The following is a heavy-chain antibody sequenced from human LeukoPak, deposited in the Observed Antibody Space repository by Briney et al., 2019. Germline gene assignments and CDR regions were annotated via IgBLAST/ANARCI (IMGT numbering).Heavy chain of an antibody. J-gene: IGHJ4*02. CDR3: LAYSGYEIY. CDR1: GFTFSDNW. V-gene: IGHV3-74*01. Sequence: GGSLRLSCAASGFTFSDNWMHWVRQAPGKGLVWVSRIEGDGTGTVYADSVKGRFTISRDNAKNTLYLQMNSLRAEDTAVYYCLAYSGYEIYWGQGTLVTVSS. D-gene: IGHD5-12*01. CDR2: IEGDGTGT.